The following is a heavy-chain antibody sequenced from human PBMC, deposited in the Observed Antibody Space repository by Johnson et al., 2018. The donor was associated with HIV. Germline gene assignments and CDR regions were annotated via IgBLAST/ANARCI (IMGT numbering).Heavy chain of an antibody. CDR1: GFIFSNYW. CDR3: STLLDDAFDI. D-gene: IGHD2-21*01. J-gene: IGHJ3*02. V-gene: IGHV3-20*04. CDR2: INWSGGGT. Sequence: VQLVESGGGLVQPRGSLRLSCAVSGFIFSNYWMEWVRQAPGKGLEWVSGINWSGGGTVYADSVKGRFTISSDNAKNSLYLQMNSLRDEDTALYYCSTLLDDAFDIWGQGTMVTVSS.